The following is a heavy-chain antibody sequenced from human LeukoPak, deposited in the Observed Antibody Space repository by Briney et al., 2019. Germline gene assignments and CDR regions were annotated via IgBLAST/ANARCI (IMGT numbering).Heavy chain of an antibody. D-gene: IGHD6-13*01. V-gene: IGHV4-34*01. CDR2: INHSGST. Sequence: SETLSLTCAAYGGSFSGYYWSWIRQPPRNGLEWIGEINHSGSTNYSPSLKSRVTISVDTTKNQFSLKLSYVTAADTAVYYCARMGSYSTSWCDIWGQGTMVTVSS. J-gene: IGHJ3*02. CDR3: ARMGSYSTSWCDI. CDR1: GGSFSGYY.